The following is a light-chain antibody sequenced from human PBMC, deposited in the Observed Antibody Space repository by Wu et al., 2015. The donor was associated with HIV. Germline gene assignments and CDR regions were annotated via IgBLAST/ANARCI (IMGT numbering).Light chain of an antibody. Sequence: EIVLTQSPGTLSLSPGERATFSCRASQIVTSSYLAWYQQKSGQAPRLLMYGASSRATGIPDRFSGSGSGTDFTLTISRLEPEDFAVYFCQQYGSSPQVTFGGGTKVEIK. CDR2: GAS. J-gene: IGKJ4*01. CDR1: QIVTSSY. CDR3: QQYGSSPQVT. V-gene: IGKV3-20*01.